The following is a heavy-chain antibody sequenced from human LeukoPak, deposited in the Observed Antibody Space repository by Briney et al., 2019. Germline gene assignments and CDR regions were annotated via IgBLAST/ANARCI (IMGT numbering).Heavy chain of an antibody. D-gene: IGHD6-13*01. CDR3: ARPIANWFDP. J-gene: IGHJ5*02. Sequence: SETLSLTCTVSGGSISSSSYYWGWIRQPPGKGLEWIGSIYYSGTTDYNPSLKSRLTMSLDTSKNQFSLKLRSVTAADTAVYYCARPIANWFDPWGQGILVTVSS. CDR2: IYYSGTT. V-gene: IGHV4-39*07. CDR1: GGSISSSSYY.